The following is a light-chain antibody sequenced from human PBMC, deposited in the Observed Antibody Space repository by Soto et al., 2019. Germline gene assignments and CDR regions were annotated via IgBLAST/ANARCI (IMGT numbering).Light chain of an antibody. CDR1: QSVSSSY. V-gene: IGKV3-20*01. Sequence: EIVLTQSPGTLSLSPGERATLSCRASQSVSSSYLAWYQQKPGQAPRLLIYGASSRATGIPDRFSGSGSGIDFTLNISRLEPEDFAVYYCQQYGSSPPVTFGQGTKLEIK. CDR3: QQYGSSPPVT. J-gene: IGKJ2*01. CDR2: GAS.